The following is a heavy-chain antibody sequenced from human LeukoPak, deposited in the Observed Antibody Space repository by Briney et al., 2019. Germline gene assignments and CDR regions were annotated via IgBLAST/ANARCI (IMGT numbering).Heavy chain of an antibody. D-gene: IGHD6-19*01. V-gene: IGHV1-69*13. J-gene: IGHJ6*02. CDR3: ARVQWLVGGVGYNYGMDV. CDR1: GGTFSSYA. CDR2: IIPIFGTA. Sequence: GASVKVSFKASGGTFSSYAISWVRQAPGQGLEWMGGIIPIFGTANYAQKFQGRVTITADESTSTAYMELSSLRSEDTAVYYCARVQWLVGGVGYNYGMDVWGQGTTVTVSS.